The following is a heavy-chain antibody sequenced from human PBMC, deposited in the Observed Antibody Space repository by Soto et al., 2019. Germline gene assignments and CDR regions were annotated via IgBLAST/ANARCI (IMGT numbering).Heavy chain of an antibody. Sequence: EVQLLESGGGLVQPGGSLRLSCAASGFTFSSYAMSWVRQAPGKGPEWVAAISGSSGGTYYADSVKGRFAISRDNSKNTLYLQMNSLRAEDTAVYYCAKDRGSGSTSWYNGWFDPWGQGTLVTVSS. D-gene: IGHD2-2*02. V-gene: IGHV3-23*01. J-gene: IGHJ5*02. CDR1: GFTFSSYA. CDR2: ISGSSGGT. CDR3: AKDRGSGSTSWYNGWFDP.